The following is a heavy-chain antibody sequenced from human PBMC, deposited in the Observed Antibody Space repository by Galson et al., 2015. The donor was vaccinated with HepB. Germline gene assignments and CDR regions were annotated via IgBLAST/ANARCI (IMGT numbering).Heavy chain of an antibody. V-gene: IGHV3-48*04. D-gene: IGHD3-9*01. CDR2: ISSSSSTTI. Sequence: SLRLSCAASGFTFNGYSMNWVRRAPGKGLEWLSYISSSSSTTIYYADAVKGRFTISRDNAKSSLYLQMNSLRAEDTAVYYCARERGSIFSQLFYFDYWGQRALVTVS. CDR1: GFTFNGYS. CDR3: ARERGSIFSQLFYFDY. J-gene: IGHJ4*02.